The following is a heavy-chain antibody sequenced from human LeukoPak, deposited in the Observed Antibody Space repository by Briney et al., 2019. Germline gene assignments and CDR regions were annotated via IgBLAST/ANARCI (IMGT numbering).Heavy chain of an antibody. V-gene: IGHV4-39*01. Sequence: PSETLSLTCTVSGGSISSSSYYWGWIRQPPGKGLEWIGSIYYSGSTYYNPSLKSRVTISVDTSKNQFSLKLSSVTAADTAVYYCASPYGSGSYYSDYYYGMDVWGQGTTVIVSS. CDR1: GGSISSSSYY. CDR2: IYYSGST. CDR3: ASPYGSGSYYSDYYYGMDV. D-gene: IGHD3-10*01. J-gene: IGHJ6*02.